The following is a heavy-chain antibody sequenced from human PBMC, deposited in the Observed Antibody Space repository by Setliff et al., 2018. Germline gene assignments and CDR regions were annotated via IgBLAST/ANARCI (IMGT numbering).Heavy chain of an antibody. CDR1: GGSISSQD. D-gene: IGHD5-18*01. J-gene: IGHJ4*02. CDR3: ARETTAWGYVDTAMVTFIDQ. CDR2: VYSSGIT. V-gene: IGHV4-59*11. Sequence: SETLSLTCTVSGGSISSQDWSWIRQPPGKGLEWIGYVYSSGITNYNPSLKSRVTMSVDTSKDQFSLKLSSVTAADTAVYYCARETTAWGYVDTAMVTFIDQWGQGTLVTVSS.